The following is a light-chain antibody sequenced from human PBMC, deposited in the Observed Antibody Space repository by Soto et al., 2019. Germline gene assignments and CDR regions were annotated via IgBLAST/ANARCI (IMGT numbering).Light chain of an antibody. V-gene: IGKV1-5*03. Sequence: DIQMTQSPSTLSASVGDRVTITCRASQSIGTWLAWYQQKPGKAPNLLIYKASTLESGVPSRFSGGGSGTEFTLSINSLQPDDFATYYCQQYNSDSRTFGQGTKVEIK. CDR1: QSIGTW. CDR3: QQYNSDSRT. CDR2: KAS. J-gene: IGKJ1*01.